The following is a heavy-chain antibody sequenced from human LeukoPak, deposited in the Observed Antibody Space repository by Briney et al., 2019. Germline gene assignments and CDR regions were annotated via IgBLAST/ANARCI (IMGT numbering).Heavy chain of an antibody. CDR3: ARIGYSSSSEDY. D-gene: IGHD6-6*01. CDR1: GFTFSNYW. V-gene: IGHV3-7*01. Sequence: GGSLRLSCAASGFTFSNYWMSWVRQAPGKGLGWVANINQDGSIKYYVDSLKGRFTTSRDNAKNSVYLQMNSLRAEDTAVYYCARIGYSSSSEDYWGQGTLVTVSS. J-gene: IGHJ4*02. CDR2: INQDGSIK.